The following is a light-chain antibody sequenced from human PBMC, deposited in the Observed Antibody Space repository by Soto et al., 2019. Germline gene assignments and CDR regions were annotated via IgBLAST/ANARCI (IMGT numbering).Light chain of an antibody. CDR1: QSVSSSY. J-gene: IGKJ1*01. V-gene: IGKV3-20*01. Sequence: EIVLTQSPGTLSLSPGERATLSCRASQSVSSSYLAWYQQKPGQAPRLLIYGASSRATGIPDRFSGSGSGTDFTLTISRLEPDDFAIYYCQEYNSYSGTFGPGTKVDIK. CDR2: GAS. CDR3: QEYNSYSGT.